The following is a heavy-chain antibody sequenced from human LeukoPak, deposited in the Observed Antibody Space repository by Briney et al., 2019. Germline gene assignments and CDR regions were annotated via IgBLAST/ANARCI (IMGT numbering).Heavy chain of an antibody. CDR2: IWYDGSNK. J-gene: IGHJ4*02. CDR1: GFTFSSYG. V-gene: IGHV3-33*01. D-gene: IGHD6-19*01. CDR3: ASTSGWYEPTDY. Sequence: GGSLRLSCAASGFTFSSYGMHWVRQAPGKGLEWVAVIWYDGSNKYYADSVKGRFTISRDNSKNTLYLQMNSLRAEDTAVYYCASTSGWYEPTDYWGQGTLVTVSS.